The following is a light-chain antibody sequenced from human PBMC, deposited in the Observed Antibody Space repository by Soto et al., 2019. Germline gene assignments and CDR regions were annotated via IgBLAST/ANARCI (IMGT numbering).Light chain of an antibody. CDR1: QGISSH. Sequence: DIQLTQSPSFLSASVGVRVTITCRASQGISSHLDWYQQQPGKAPKLLIYVASTVQSGVPSRFSGSGSGTEFTLTLIGLQPEDFASYYCQQLNSYPFTFGQGTRLEIK. CDR3: QQLNSYPFT. CDR2: VAS. J-gene: IGKJ5*01. V-gene: IGKV1-9*01.